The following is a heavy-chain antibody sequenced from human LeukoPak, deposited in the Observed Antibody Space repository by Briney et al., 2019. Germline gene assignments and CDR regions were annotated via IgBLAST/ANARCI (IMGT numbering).Heavy chain of an antibody. CDR2: ISGSGGST. Sequence: GGCLRPSCAASGFTFSSYAMSWVRQAPGKGLEWGSAISGSGGSTYYADSVKGRFTISRDNSKNTLYLQMNSLRAEDTAVYYCAKRESFLEWFMDYWGQGTLVTVSS. V-gene: IGHV3-23*01. D-gene: IGHD3-3*01. CDR1: GFTFSSYA. CDR3: AKRESFLEWFMDY. J-gene: IGHJ4*02.